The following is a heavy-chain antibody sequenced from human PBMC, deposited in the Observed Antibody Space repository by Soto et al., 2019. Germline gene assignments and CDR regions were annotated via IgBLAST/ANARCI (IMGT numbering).Heavy chain of an antibody. CDR1: GGSISSFNYF. CDR2: LYYSGNT. D-gene: IGHD2-15*01. Sequence: QLQLQESGPGLVKPSETLSLTCTVSGGSISSFNYFWGWIRQPPGKGLEWIGSLYYSGNTYYNPSLQSRGTIPVDTSKKQCTLTLRSVTAADTAVYYCARGGGSTFNWFDPWGQGTLVTVSP. J-gene: IGHJ5*02. CDR3: ARGGGSTFNWFDP. V-gene: IGHV4-39*01.